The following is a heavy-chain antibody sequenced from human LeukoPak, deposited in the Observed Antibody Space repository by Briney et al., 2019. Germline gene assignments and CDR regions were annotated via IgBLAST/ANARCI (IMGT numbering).Heavy chain of an antibody. Sequence: WGSLRLSCAASGFTSSSYSMTWVRQAPGKGLEWVSGISASGGGTYYADSVKGRFTISRDNSKNTLYLQMNSLRADDTALYYCAKDMGSGWNDYWGQGTLVIVSS. CDR1: GFTSSSYS. J-gene: IGHJ4*02. CDR3: AKDMGSGWNDY. V-gene: IGHV3-23*01. CDR2: ISASGGGT. D-gene: IGHD6-19*01.